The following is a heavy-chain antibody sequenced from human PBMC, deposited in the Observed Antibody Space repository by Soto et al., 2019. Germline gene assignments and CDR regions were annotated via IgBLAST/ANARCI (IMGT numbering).Heavy chain of an antibody. J-gene: IGHJ6*02. CDR2: IYHSGST. V-gene: IGHV4-4*02. CDR1: GGSISSSHW. D-gene: IGHD2-21*02. CDR3: VRDADETAIVPAPWLV. Sequence: SETLSLICAVSGGSISSSHWWGWVRQAPGKGLEWIGEIYHSGSTNYNPSLKSRITMSVDKSKNQFSVNLSSVTAADTAVYYCVRDADETAIVPAPWLVWGRGTMVTVSS.